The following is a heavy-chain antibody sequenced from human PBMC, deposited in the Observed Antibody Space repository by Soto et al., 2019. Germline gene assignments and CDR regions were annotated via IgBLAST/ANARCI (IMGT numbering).Heavy chain of an antibody. Sequence: PSETLSLTCTVSGGSLSSNNYFWGWIRQPPGKGLEWIGSIYYSGGTYYNPSLKSRVTISVDTSKNQFSLKLSSVTAADTAVYHCAIEFCGGDCYSRDYYFFYGMGVWGQGTAVTVSS. CDR2: IYYSGGT. CDR1: GGSLSSNNYF. D-gene: IGHD2-21*02. J-gene: IGHJ6*02. V-gene: IGHV4-39*01. CDR3: AIEFCGGDCYSRDYYFFYGMGV.